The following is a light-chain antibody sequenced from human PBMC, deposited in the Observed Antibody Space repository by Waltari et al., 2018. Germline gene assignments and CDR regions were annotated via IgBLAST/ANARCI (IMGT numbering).Light chain of an antibody. CDR2: PTK. Sequence: QSVLTQPPSASGTPGQRVTISCSGNSSNIGNNIVNWYQQLPGTAPKLLIYPTKTRHAGVPDRFSGSKSGTSASLAISGLQSEDEADYYCATWDDSLNGPVVGGGTKLTVL. CDR3: ATWDDSLNGPV. CDR1: SSNIGNNI. V-gene: IGLV1-44*01. J-gene: IGLJ2*01.